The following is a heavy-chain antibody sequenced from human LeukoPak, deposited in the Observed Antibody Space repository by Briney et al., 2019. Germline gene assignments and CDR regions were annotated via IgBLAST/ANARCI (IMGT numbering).Heavy chain of an antibody. V-gene: IGHV4-34*01. CDR1: GGSFSGYY. CDR3: AREGIAVARRGFDY. J-gene: IGHJ4*02. Sequence: SETLSLTCAVYGGSFSGYYWSWIRQPPGKGLEWTGEINHSGSTNYNPSLKSRVTISVDTSKNQFSLKLSSVTAADTAVYYCAREGIAVARRGFDYWGQGTLVTVSS. CDR2: INHSGST. D-gene: IGHD6-19*01.